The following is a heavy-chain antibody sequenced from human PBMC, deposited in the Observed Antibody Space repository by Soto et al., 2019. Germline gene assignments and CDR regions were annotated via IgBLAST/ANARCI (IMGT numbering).Heavy chain of an antibody. CDR3: ARGSDYYGSGSRFDY. Sequence: QVQVQQWGAGLLKPSETLSLSCAVSGGSFSGYYWSWIRQPPGKGLEWIAEINDRGITNYNPSLKSRVTISIDTSKNHYSLRLSSVTAAETAMYFCARGSDYYGSGSRFDYWGQGTLVTVSS. J-gene: IGHJ4*02. D-gene: IGHD3-10*01. CDR2: INDRGIT. CDR1: GGSFSGYY. V-gene: IGHV4-34*01.